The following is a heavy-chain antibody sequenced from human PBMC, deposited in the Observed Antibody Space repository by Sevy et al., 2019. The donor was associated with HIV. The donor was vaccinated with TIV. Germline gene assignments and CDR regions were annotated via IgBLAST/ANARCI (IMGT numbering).Heavy chain of an antibody. V-gene: IGHV4-61*02. CDR1: GGSISSGSYY. Sequence: SETLSLTCTVSGGSISSGSYYWSWIRQPAGKGLEWIGRIYTSGSTNYNPSLKSRVTISVATSKNQFSLKLSSVTAADTAVYYCARVDTAMVGYYYYYYYMDVWGKGTTVTVSS. D-gene: IGHD5-18*01. J-gene: IGHJ6*03. CDR2: IYTSGST. CDR3: ARVDTAMVGYYYYYYYMDV.